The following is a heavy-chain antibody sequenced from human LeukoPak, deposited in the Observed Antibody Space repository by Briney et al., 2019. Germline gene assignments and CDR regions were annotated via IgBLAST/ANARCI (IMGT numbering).Heavy chain of an antibody. Sequence: SQTLSLTCTVSGGSISSGGYYWSWIRQPPGKGLEWIGYIYHSGSTYYNPSLKSRVTISVDRSKNQFSLKLSSVTAADTAVYYCARVGLGSNYVYYYYMDVWGKGTTVTVSS. D-gene: IGHD4-11*01. V-gene: IGHV4-30-2*01. CDR2: IYHSGST. CDR1: GGSISSGGYY. CDR3: ARVGLGSNYVYYYYMDV. J-gene: IGHJ6*03.